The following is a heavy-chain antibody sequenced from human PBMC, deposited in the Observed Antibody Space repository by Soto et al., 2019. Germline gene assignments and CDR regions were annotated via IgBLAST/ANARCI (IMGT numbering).Heavy chain of an antibody. V-gene: IGHV3-23*01. CDR3: ARGREKNYGAYSGSDG. J-gene: IGHJ6*02. D-gene: IGHD4-17*01. CDR2: ISGSGGST. CDR1: GFTFSSYA. Sequence: EVQLLESGGGLVQPGGSLRLSCAASGFTFSSYAMSWVRQAPGKGLEWVSAISGSGGSTYYADSVKGRFTISSANSKNTLDRPMKGLRAEDTAVDYCARGREKNYGAYSGSDGGVQGTTVPVSS.